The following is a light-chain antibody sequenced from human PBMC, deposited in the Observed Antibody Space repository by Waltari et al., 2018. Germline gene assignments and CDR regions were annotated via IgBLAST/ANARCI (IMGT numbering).Light chain of an antibody. Sequence: NFMLTQPHSVSESPGKTVTISCTRSSGSIASNYVQWFQQRPGSAPTTVIYEDNQRPSGVPVRFSGSIDSSSNSASLIISGLKTEDEADYYCQSHDSSVVFGGGTKLTVL. V-gene: IGLV6-57*03. CDR2: EDN. J-gene: IGLJ2*01. CDR1: SGSIASNY. CDR3: QSHDSSVV.